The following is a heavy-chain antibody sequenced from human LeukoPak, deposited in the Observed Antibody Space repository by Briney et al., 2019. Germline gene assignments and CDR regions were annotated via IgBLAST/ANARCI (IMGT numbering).Heavy chain of an antibody. CDR3: ARVAAAGFFDY. D-gene: IGHD6-13*01. J-gene: IGHJ4*02. CDR1: GGSFSGYY. V-gene: IGHV4-34*01. CDR2: INHSGST. Sequence: SETLSLTCAVYGGSFSGYYWSWIRQPPGKGLELIGEINHSGSTNYNPSLKSRVTISVDTSKNQFSLKLSSVTAADTAVYYCARVAAAGFFDYWGQGTLVTVS.